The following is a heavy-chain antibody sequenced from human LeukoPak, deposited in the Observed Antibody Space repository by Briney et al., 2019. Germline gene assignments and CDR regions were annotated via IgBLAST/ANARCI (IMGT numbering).Heavy chain of an antibody. D-gene: IGHD3-22*01. CDR2: ISSSSSTI. J-gene: IGHJ4*02. Sequence: PGGSLRLSCAASGFTFSSYSMNWVRQAPGKGLEWVSYISSSSSTIYYADSVKGRFTISRDNSKNTLYLQMNSLRAEDTAVYYCAKVRGRRVYYDSSGYPSFDYWGQGTLVTVSS. V-gene: IGHV3-48*01. CDR1: GFTFSSYS. CDR3: AKVRGRRVYYDSSGYPSFDY.